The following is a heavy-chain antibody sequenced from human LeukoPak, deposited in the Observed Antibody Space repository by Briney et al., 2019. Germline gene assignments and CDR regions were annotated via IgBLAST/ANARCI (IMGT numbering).Heavy chain of an antibody. D-gene: IGHD3-10*01. CDR3: ARPNRREFRGVISRRYFDY. CDR1: GDSISSGSYY. V-gene: IGHV4-61*02. CDR2: IYSSGRT. Sequence: PSETLSLTCTVSGDSISSGSYYWSWIRQPAGEGLEWIGRIYSSGRTHYSPSLKSRVAISVDTSKNQFSLKLSSVTAADTAVYYCARPNRREFRGVISRRYFDYWGQGTLVTVSS. J-gene: IGHJ4*02.